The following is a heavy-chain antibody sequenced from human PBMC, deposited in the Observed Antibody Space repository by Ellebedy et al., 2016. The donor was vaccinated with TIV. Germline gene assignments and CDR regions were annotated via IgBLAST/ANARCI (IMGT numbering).Heavy chain of an antibody. J-gene: IGHJ6*02. Sequence: ASVKVSXXVSGYTLTELSMHWVRQAPGKGLEWMGGFDPEDGETIYAQKFQGRVTMTEDTSTDTAYMELSSLRSEDTAVYYCATGLYCSGALGTEECMDVWGQGTTVTVSS. D-gene: IGHD2-15*01. CDR1: GYTLTELS. CDR3: ATGLYCSGALGTEECMDV. CDR2: FDPEDGET. V-gene: IGHV1-24*01.